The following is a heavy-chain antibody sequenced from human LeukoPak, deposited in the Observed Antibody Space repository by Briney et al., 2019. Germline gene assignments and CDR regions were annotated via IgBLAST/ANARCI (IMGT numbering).Heavy chain of an antibody. V-gene: IGHV1-2*02. CDR2: INPNTGGA. CDR1: GYTFTAYY. Sequence: ASVKVSCKASGYTFTAYYLHWVRQAPGQGLEWMGWINPNTGGAKYAQKFQGRLTMTRDTSINTVYMGLGRLRSDDTAVYYCARGRKPPSGNYYYYGMDVWGQGTTVTVSS. D-gene: IGHD1-26*01. J-gene: IGHJ6*02. CDR3: ARGRKPPSGNYYYYGMDV.